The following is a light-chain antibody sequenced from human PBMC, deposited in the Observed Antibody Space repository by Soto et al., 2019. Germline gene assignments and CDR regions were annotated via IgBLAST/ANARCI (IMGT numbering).Light chain of an antibody. CDR3: QQRSNWPPIT. CDR2: DAS. CDR1: ESVSRN. Sequence: EVVMTQSPATLSVSPWERATLSCRASESVSRNLAWYQQKPGQAPRLLLYDASTRATGIPDRFSGGGSGTDFTLTISSLEPEDFAVYYCQQRSNWPPITFGQGTRLEIK. J-gene: IGKJ5*01. V-gene: IGKV3-11*01.